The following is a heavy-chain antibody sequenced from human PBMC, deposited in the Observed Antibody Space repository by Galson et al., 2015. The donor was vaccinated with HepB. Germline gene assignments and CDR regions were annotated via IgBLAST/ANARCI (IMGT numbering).Heavy chain of an antibody. D-gene: IGHD3-3*01. J-gene: IGHJ6*03. CDR2: MNPNSGNT. CDR3: ARGNRDFWSGYYPYYYYYYMDV. CDR1: GYTFTSYD. Sequence: SVKVSCKASGYTFTSYDINWVRQATGQGLEWMGWMNPNSGNTGYAQKFQGRVTMTRNTSISTAYMELSSLRSEDMAVYYCARGNRDFWSGYYPYYYYYYMDVWGKGTTVTVSS. V-gene: IGHV1-8*01.